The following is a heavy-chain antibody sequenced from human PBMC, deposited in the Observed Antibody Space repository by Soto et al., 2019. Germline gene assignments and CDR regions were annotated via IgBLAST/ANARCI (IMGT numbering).Heavy chain of an antibody. Sequence: QVQLVESGGGVVQPGRSLRLSCAASGFTFSSYGMHWVRQAPGKGLEWVAVISYDGSNKYYADSVKGRFTISRDNSKNTLYLQMNSVRAEDTAVYYCAKDRAVAGTHYYYGMDVWGQGTTVTVSS. CDR1: GFTFSSYG. J-gene: IGHJ6*02. V-gene: IGHV3-30*18. CDR2: ISYDGSNK. CDR3: AKDRAVAGTHYYYGMDV. D-gene: IGHD6-19*01.